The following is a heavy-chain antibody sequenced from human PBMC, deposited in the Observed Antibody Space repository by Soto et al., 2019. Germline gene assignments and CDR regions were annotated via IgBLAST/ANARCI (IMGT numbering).Heavy chain of an antibody. CDR1: GFTFSRYD. V-gene: IGHV3-13*01. D-gene: IGHD6-13*01. CDR3: TRGAAGFDY. J-gene: IGHJ4*02. CDR2: IGTAGDT. Sequence: PGGSLRLSCTASGFTFSRYDFHWVRQATGKGLEWVSGIGTAGDTYYAGSVKGRFTISRENAKNSLYLQMNSLRAGDTAVYYCTRGAAGFDYWGQGTLVTVSS.